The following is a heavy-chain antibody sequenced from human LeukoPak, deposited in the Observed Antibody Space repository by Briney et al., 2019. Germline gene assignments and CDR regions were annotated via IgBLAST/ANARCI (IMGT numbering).Heavy chain of an antibody. V-gene: IGHV4-39*01. CDR1: GGSISSSSYY. Sequence: SETLSLTCTVSGGSISSSSYYWGWIRQTPGKGLEWIGSIYYSGSTYYNPSLKSRVTISVDTSKNQFSLKLSSVTAADTAVYYCARYSYGGMDVWGQGTTVTVSS. CDR2: IYYSGST. J-gene: IGHJ6*02. D-gene: IGHD5-18*01. CDR3: ARYSYGGMDV.